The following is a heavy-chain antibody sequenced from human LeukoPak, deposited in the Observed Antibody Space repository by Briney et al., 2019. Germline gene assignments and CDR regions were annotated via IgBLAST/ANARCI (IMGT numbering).Heavy chain of an antibody. Sequence: ASVKVSCKASGYTFTSYYMHWVRQAPGQGLEWMGIINPSGDSTSYAQKFQGRVTMTTDTSTSTAYMELRSLRSDDTAVYYCARDGYSGYDSLDYWGQGTLVTVSS. D-gene: IGHD5-12*01. CDR3: ARDGYSGYDSLDY. CDR1: GYTFTSYY. J-gene: IGHJ4*02. V-gene: IGHV1-46*01. CDR2: INPSGDST.